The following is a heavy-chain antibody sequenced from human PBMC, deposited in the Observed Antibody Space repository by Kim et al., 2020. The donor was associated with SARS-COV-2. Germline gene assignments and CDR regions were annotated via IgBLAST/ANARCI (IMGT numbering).Heavy chain of an antibody. CDR3: ASLVCSGGRGPSPDFDS. V-gene: IGHV3-74*01. J-gene: IGHJ4*02. Sequence: VKGRFTISRDHAKNTLYLQMNRLRAEDTAVYYCASLVCSGGRGPSPDFDSWGQGTLVTVSS. D-gene: IGHD2-15*01.